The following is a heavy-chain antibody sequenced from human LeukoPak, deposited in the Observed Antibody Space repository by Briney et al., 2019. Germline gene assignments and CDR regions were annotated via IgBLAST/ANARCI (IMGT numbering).Heavy chain of an antibody. CDR3: AKDFVGYSSSWYNWFDP. CDR2: IRYDGSNK. CDR1: GFTFSSYG. Sequence: GGSLRLSCAASGFTFSSYGMHWVRQAPGKGLEWVAFIRYDGSNKYYADSVKGRFTISRDNSKNTLYLQMNSLRAEDTAVYYCAKDFVGYSSSWYNWFDPWGQGTLVTVSS. J-gene: IGHJ5*02. V-gene: IGHV3-30*02. D-gene: IGHD6-13*01.